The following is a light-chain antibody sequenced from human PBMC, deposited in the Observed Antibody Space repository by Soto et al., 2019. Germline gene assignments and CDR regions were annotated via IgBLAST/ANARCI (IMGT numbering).Light chain of an antibody. CDR3: QVWDVSTVHDV. V-gene: IGLV3-21*02. CDR2: DDS. Sequence: SYELTQPPSMSVAPGQTARITCGGNNIGSKTVHWYQQKAGQAPVLVVYDDSDRPSGIPERFSGSISGNTATLTISRVEAGDEADYYCQVWDVSTVHDVFGPGTKVTVL. CDR1: NIGSKT. J-gene: IGLJ1*01.